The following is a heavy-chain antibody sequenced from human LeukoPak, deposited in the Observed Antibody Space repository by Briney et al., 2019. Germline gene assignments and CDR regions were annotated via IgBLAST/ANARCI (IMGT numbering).Heavy chain of an antibody. CDR3: ARVAYDILTGYLYYFDY. Sequence: NPSETLSLTCTVSGDSISSYFGSWIRQPAGKGLEWIGRIYTSGSANYNPSLKSRVTMSVDTSKNQFALKLSSVTAADTAVYYCARVAYDILTGYLYYFDYWGQGTLVTVSS. J-gene: IGHJ4*02. V-gene: IGHV4-4*07. CDR1: GDSISSYF. D-gene: IGHD3-9*01. CDR2: IYTSGSA.